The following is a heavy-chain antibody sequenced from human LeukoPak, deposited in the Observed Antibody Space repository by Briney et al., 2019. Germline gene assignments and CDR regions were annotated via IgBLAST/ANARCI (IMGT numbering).Heavy chain of an antibody. CDR1: GYSFTSYW. Sequence: GESLKISCKGSGYSFTSYWNGWVRQMPGKGLEWMGIIYPGDSDTRYSPSFQCQVTISADKSIRTAYLQWSSLKASDTAVYYCARLEVRSNYVYRVFDPWGPGTLVTVSS. J-gene: IGHJ5*02. CDR3: ARLEVRSNYVYRVFDP. V-gene: IGHV5-51*01. D-gene: IGHD4-11*01. CDR2: IYPGDSDT.